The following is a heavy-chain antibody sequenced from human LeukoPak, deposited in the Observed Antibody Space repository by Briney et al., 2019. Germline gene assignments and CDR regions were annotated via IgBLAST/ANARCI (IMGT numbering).Heavy chain of an antibody. J-gene: IGHJ3*01. CDR1: GFTFSRHW. D-gene: IGHD3-10*01. CDR3: ASNYYYGSGSHLV. CDR2: IKSDGSET. Sequence: PGGSLRLSCAASGFTFSRHWMHWVRQGPGKGLEWVSRIKSDGSETQYADPVKGRFTISRDNAKNSLYLQMNSLRVEDTAFYYCASNYYYGSGSHLVWGQGTMVSVSS. V-gene: IGHV3-74*01.